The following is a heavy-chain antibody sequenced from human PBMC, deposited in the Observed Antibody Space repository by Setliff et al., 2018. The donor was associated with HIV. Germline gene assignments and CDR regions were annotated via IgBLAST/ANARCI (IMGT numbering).Heavy chain of an antibody. CDR1: GYTFTSQS. V-gene: IGHV1-46*01. CDR2: INPSGGST. J-gene: IGHJ4*02. Sequence: RASVKVSCKASGYTFTSQSIHWVRQAPGQGFEWMGVINPSGGSTGYAEKFQGRVTMTRDTSTSTVYMELSSLTSEDTAVYFCARGSRITVVSVLIYSRFDYWGQGTLVTVSS. CDR3: ARGSRITVVSVLIYSRFDY. D-gene: IGHD3-3*01.